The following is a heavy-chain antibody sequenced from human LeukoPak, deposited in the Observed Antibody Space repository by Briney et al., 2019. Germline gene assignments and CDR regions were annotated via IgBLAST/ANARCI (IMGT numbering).Heavy chain of an antibody. CDR3: VGNGYYCLDS. D-gene: IGHD3-22*01. CDR2: INHSGST. V-gene: IGHV4-34*01. CDR1: GGSFSGYY. J-gene: IGHJ4*02. Sequence: SETLSLTCAVYGGSFSGYYWSWIRQPPGKGLEWIGEINHSGSTNYNPSLKSRVTISVDKSKNQLSLKLNSVTAADTAVYYCVGNGYYCLDSWGQGTLVTVSS.